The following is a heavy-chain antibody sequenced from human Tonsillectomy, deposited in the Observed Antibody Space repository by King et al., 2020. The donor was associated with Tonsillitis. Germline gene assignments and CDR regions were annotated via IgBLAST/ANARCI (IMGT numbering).Heavy chain of an antibody. Sequence: VQLVESGGGLVKPGGSLRLSCAASGFTFNDYYMTWIRQAPGKGLEWVAYISNSRAYTNYADSVKGRFTISRDNAKNSLYLQMNSLRGDDTAVYYCVRVTGTLYWYFDLWGRGTLVTVSS. CDR2: ISNSRAYT. J-gene: IGHJ2*01. CDR1: GFTFNDYY. V-gene: IGHV3-11*05. D-gene: IGHD7-27*01. CDR3: VRVTGTLYWYFDL.